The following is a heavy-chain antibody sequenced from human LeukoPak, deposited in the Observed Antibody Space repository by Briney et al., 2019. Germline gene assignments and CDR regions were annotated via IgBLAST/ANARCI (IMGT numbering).Heavy chain of an antibody. Sequence: GASAKVSCKASGYTFTGYYMHWVRQAPGQGLEWMGWINPNSGGTNYALKFQGRVTMTRDTSISTAYMELSSLRSDDTAVYYCARDGVDFWSGYNWLDPWGQGTLVTVSS. V-gene: IGHV1-2*02. D-gene: IGHD3-3*01. CDR2: INPNSGGT. J-gene: IGHJ5*02. CDR1: GYTFTGYY. CDR3: ARDGVDFWSGYNWLDP.